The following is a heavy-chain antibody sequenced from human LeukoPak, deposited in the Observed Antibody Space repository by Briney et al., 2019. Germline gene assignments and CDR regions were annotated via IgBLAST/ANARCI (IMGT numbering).Heavy chain of an antibody. Sequence: GGSLRLSCAASGFTFDDYTMHWVRQAPGKGLEWVSLITWDGGSPYYADSVKGRFTISRDNSKNSLYLQMNSLRTEDTALYYCAKDGDHSGYSYGSFDYWGQGTLVTVSS. J-gene: IGHJ4*02. V-gene: IGHV3-43*01. CDR1: GFTFDDYT. D-gene: IGHD5-18*01. CDR2: ITWDGGSP. CDR3: AKDGDHSGYSYGSFDY.